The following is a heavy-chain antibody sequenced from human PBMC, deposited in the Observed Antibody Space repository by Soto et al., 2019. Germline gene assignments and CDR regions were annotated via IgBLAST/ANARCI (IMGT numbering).Heavy chain of an antibody. V-gene: IGHV1-2*02. D-gene: IGHD6-19*01. CDR3: ARDRSPSSGWPGMDV. CDR1: GYTFTDYY. J-gene: IGHJ6*02. CDR2: INPNSGGT. Sequence: QVQLVQSGAEVKKPGASVKVSCKASGYTFTDYYMHWVRQAPGQGLEWMGWINPNSGGTNYAQKFQGRVTMTRDTSISTAYMELNRLRSDDTAVYYCARDRSPSSGWPGMDVWGQGTTVIVSS.